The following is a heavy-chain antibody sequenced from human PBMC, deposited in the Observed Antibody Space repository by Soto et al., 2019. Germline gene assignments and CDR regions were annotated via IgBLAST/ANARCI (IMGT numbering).Heavy chain of an antibody. D-gene: IGHD3-22*01. V-gene: IGHV3-30*03. J-gene: IGHJ6*02. CDR2: ISFDSSNK. CDR3: ARDPIYNSIGRRGFDYYYYGMDV. Sequence: PGGSLRLSCVGSGFTFNSYGMHWVRQAPGKGLEWVAVISFDSSNKYYGDSVKGRFTISRDNSNNTLYLQMNSLGAEDTAVYYCARDPIYNSIGRRGFDYYYYGMDVWGQGTTVTVSS. CDR1: GFTFNSYG.